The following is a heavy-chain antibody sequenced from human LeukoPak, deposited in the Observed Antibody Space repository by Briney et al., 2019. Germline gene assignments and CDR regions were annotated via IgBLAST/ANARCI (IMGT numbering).Heavy chain of an antibody. J-gene: IGHJ4*02. D-gene: IGHD3-22*01. CDR2: IYNGGRT. CDR3: ARDLTTAGYYWD. CDR1: GGSISSGGYF. V-gene: IGHV4-31*03. Sequence: SETLSLTCTVSGGSISSGGYFWTWIRQHPGKGLEWIGHIYNGGRTYYNPSLKNRITISLDASKNQFSLNVDSVTAADTAIYYCARDLTTAGYYWDWGQGTLVTVSS.